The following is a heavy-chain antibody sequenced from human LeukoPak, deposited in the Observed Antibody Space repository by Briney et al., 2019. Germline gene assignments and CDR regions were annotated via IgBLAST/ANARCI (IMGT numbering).Heavy chain of an antibody. CDR1: GYTFTSYY. CDR3: ARSSGNFDY. D-gene: IGHD1-26*01. J-gene: IGHJ4*02. CDR2: INPSGGST. Sequence: GASVKVSCKASGYTFTSYYMHWVRQAPGQGLEWMGIINPSGGSTSYAQKFQGRVTITRDTSASTAYMELSSLRSEDTAVYYCARSSGNFDYWGQGTLVTVSS. V-gene: IGHV1-46*01.